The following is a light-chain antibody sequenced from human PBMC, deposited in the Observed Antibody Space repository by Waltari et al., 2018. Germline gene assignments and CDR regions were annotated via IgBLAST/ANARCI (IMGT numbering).Light chain of an antibody. V-gene: IGLV4-69*01. J-gene: IGLJ3*02. CDR2: LNSDGSH. CDR3: QTWGTDSRV. CDR1: GGHSGNA. Sequence: QLVLTQSPSASASLGASVKLTCTLSGGHSGNAIARHPQQPEKGPRYLMKLNSDGSHHKGDGIPDRFSGSSSGAERYLSISSVQSEDEADYYCQTWGTDSRVFGGGTKLTVL.